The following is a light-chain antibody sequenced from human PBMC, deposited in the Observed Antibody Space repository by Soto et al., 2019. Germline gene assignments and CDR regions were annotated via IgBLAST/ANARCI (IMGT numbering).Light chain of an antibody. CDR3: QQLNSYPIT. CDR2: AAS. Sequence: DIQLTQSPSFPSASVGDRVTIACRASQGISSYLAWYQQKPGKAPKLLIYAASTLQSGVPSRFSGSGPGTEFTLTISSLQPEDFATYYCQQLNSYPITFGQGTRLEIK. V-gene: IGKV1-9*01. J-gene: IGKJ5*01. CDR1: QGISSY.